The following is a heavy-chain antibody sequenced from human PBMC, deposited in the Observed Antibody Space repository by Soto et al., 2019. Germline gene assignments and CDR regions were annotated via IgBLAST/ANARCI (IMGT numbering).Heavy chain of an antibody. CDR2: MSYAGSNK. CDR3: AKVRTPSSESFDY. Sequence: QVQLVESGGGVVQPGRSLRLSCVASGFTFNSYDVHWVRQAPGKGLEWVALMSYAGSNKYYADSVKGRFTISRDNSKNTLYLQMNSLRAEDTAVYYCAKVRTPSSESFDYWGQGTLVTVSS. J-gene: IGHJ4*02. CDR1: GFTFNSYD. V-gene: IGHV3-30*18.